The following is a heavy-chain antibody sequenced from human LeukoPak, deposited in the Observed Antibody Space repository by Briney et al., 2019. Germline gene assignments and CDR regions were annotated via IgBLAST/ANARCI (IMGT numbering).Heavy chain of an antibody. J-gene: IGHJ6*02. CDR3: ARDRLSTIRVIYYYGMDV. D-gene: IGHD2-21*01. V-gene: IGHV1-2*04. CDR1: GYTFTGYY. Sequence: GASVKVSCKASGYTFTGYYMHWVRQAPGQGLEWMGWINPNSGGTNYAQKFQGWVTMTRDTSISTAYMELSRLRSDDTAVYYCARDRLSTIRVIYYYGMDVWGQGTTVTVSS. CDR2: INPNSGGT.